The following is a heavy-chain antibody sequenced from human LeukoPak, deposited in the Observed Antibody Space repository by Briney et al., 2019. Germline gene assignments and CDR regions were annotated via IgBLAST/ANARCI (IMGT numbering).Heavy chain of an antibody. CDR2: ISSSGSYI. CDR1: GFTFSTYN. D-gene: IGHD6-25*01. J-gene: IGHJ4*02. Sequence: PGGSLRLSCAASGFTFSTYNMNWVRQAPGKGLEWVSSISSSGSYIYYADSVKGRFTISRDNAKTPLYLQMNSLRPEDTAVYYCAAAWSNFDYWGQGILVAVSS. V-gene: IGHV3-21*01. CDR3: AAAWSNFDY.